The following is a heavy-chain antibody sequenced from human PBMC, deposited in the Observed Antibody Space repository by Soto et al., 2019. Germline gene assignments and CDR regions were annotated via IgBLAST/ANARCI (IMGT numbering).Heavy chain of an antibody. CDR2: IYYSGST. J-gene: IGHJ4*02. Sequence: SETLSLTCTVSGGSISSGGYYWSLIRQHPGKGLEWIGYIYYSGSTYYNPSLKSRVTISVDTSKNQFSLKLSSVTAADTAVYYCARVSSGRGSPYYFDYWGQGTLVTVSS. CDR3: ARVSSGRGSPYYFDY. D-gene: IGHD6-6*01. V-gene: IGHV4-31*02. CDR1: GGSISSGGYY.